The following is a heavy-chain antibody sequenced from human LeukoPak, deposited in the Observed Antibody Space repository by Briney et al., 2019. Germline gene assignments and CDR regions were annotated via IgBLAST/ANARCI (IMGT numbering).Heavy chain of an antibody. CDR1: GYSFTGYY. Sequence: ASVKVSCKASGYSFTGYYMHWVRQAPGQGLEWMGIINPSGGSTSYAQKFQGRVTMTRDTSTSTVYMELSSLRSEDTAVYYCAREGMVRGVIPHYYYGMDVWGQGTTVTVSS. D-gene: IGHD3-10*01. CDR2: INPSGGST. J-gene: IGHJ6*02. CDR3: AREGMVRGVIPHYYYGMDV. V-gene: IGHV1-46*01.